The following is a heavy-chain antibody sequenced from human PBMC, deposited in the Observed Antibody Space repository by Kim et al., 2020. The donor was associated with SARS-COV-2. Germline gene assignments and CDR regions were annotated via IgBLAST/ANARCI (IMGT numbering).Heavy chain of an antibody. CDR2: ISPDGSDT. V-gene: IGHV3-74*01. Sequence: GGSLRLSCAASGFTLSDYWMQWVRQAPGRGLVWVSRISPDGSDTTYADSVKGRVTVSRDNAKNTVYLQMNSLRAEDTAVYYCSSGGGSFDWDFDLWGRGTLVNVSS. CDR1: GFTLSDYW. J-gene: IGHJ2*01. D-gene: IGHD1-26*01. CDR3: SSGGGSFDWDFDL.